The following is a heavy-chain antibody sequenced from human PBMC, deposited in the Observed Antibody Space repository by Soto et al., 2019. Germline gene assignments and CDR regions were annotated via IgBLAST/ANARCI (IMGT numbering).Heavy chain of an antibody. CDR2: IYYSGST. V-gene: IGHV4-59*01. CDR3: ASGLRPDGY. CDR1: GGSISSYC. J-gene: IGHJ4*02. Sequence: SETLSLTCTVSGGSISSYCWSWIRQPPGKGLEWIGYIYYSGSTNYNPSLKSRVTISVDTSKNQFSLKLSSVTAADTAVYYCASGLRPDGYWGQGTLVTVSS.